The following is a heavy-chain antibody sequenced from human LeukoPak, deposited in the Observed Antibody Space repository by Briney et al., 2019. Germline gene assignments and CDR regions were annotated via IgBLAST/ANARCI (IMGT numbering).Heavy chain of an antibody. CDR2: IYYSGST. V-gene: IGHV4-59*01. D-gene: IGHD3-3*01. CDR3: ARGEGRKYYDFWSGYFYFDY. CDR1: GDSIDSYY. Sequence: TLETLSLTCTVSGDSIDSYYWSWIRQPPGKGLEWIGYIYYSGSTNYNPSLKSRVTISVDTSKNQFSLKLSSVTAAETAVYYCARGEGRKYYDFWSGYFYFDYWGQGTLVTVSS. J-gene: IGHJ4*02.